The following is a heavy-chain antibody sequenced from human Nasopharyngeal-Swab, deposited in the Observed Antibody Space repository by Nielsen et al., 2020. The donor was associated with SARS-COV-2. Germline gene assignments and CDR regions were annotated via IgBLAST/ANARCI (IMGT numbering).Heavy chain of an antibody. CDR1: GFDFNIYT. Sequence: GESLKISCAASGFDFNIYTMNWVRQAPGKGLEWVSAISSSGDYIYYAASVKGRFTISRDNAKNSLYLQMNSLRAEDTALYYCARVVDSSGFDYWGQGTLVTVSS. CDR2: ISSSGDYI. CDR3: ARVVDSSGFDY. D-gene: IGHD3-22*01. V-gene: IGHV3-21*04. J-gene: IGHJ4*02.